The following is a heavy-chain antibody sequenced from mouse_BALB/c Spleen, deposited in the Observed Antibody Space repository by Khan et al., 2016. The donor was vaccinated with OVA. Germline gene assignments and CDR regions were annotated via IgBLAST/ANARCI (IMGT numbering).Heavy chain of an antibody. J-gene: IGHJ3*01. Sequence: QVQLKESGPGLVAPSQSLSIRCTVSGSSLTNYGVSWVRQPPGKGLEWLGVIRGDGSPNYHSVLKSRLNINKDNSKSQVFVKLNSLQPDDTATYFCAIICYGNSWFACWGQGTLVTVSS. CDR1: GSSLTNYG. V-gene: IGHV2-3*01. CDR3: AIICYGNSWFAC. CDR2: IRGDGSP. D-gene: IGHD2-1*01.